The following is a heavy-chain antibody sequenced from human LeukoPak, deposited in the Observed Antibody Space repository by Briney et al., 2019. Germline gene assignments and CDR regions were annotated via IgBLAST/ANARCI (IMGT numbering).Heavy chain of an antibody. Sequence: PSETLSLTCTVSGASISSSFWTWIRQSPGKGLEWLAYIYYTGSTNLNPSLKSRLTISVDTSKNQFSLRLSSVTAADTAIYYCARRMTVSATNWFDPWGQGTLVTVSS. CDR1: GASISSSF. J-gene: IGHJ5*02. CDR2: IYYTGST. D-gene: IGHD5/OR15-5a*01. CDR3: ARRMTVSATNWFDP. V-gene: IGHV4-59*01.